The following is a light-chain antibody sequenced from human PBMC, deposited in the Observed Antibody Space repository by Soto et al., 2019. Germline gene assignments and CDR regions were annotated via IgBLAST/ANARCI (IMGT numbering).Light chain of an antibody. CDR3: QQYGSVPLT. V-gene: IGKV3-20*01. CDR1: GSVSTNY. CDR2: GAS. J-gene: IGKJ4*01. Sequence: EIVLTQSPGTLSLSPGERTTLSCRASGSVSTNYLAWYQQKPGQAPRLLISGASSRATGIPDRFSGSGSGADFTLTINILEPEDFAVYYCQQYGSVPLTFGGGTKVEIK.